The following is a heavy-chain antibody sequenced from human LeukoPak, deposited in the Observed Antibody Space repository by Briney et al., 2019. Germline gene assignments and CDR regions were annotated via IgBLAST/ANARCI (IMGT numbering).Heavy chain of an antibody. V-gene: IGHV6-1*01. D-gene: IGHD3-22*01. CDR2: TYHRSKWYN. Sequence: PSQTLSLTCAISGDSVSSNSAAWNWIRQSPSRGLEWLGRTYHRSKWYNDYAVSVKSRITINPDTSKNQFSLQLNSVTPEDTAVYYCARVDYSDSSGYSYFGMDVWGQGTTVFVSS. J-gene: IGHJ6*02. CDR3: ARVDYSDSSGYSYFGMDV. CDR1: GDSVSSNSAA.